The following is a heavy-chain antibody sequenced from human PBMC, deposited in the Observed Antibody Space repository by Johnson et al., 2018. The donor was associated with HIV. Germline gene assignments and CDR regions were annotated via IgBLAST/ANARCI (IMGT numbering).Heavy chain of an antibody. J-gene: IGHJ3*02. D-gene: IGHD6-13*01. CDR3: ARGWQQRAFDI. CDR1: GFTVSSNY. Sequence: VQLVESGGGLVQPGGSLKLSCAASGFTVSSNYMSWVRQAPGKGLEWVSVIYSGGSTYYADSVKGRFTISRDNSKNTLYLQMNSLRAEDTAVYYCARGWQQRAFDIWGQGTMVTVSS. CDR2: IYSGGST. V-gene: IGHV3-53*01.